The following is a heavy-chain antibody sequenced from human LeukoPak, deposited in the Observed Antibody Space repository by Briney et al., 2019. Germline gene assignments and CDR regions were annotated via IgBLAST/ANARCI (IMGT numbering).Heavy chain of an antibody. CDR2: IYRGSTT. CDR1: GSSLSSLY. V-gene: IGHV4-59*01. D-gene: IGHD6-13*01. J-gene: IGHJ4*02. CDR3: TREKLSAGPQFEH. Sequence: PSHTLSLTCAVYGSSLSSLYCSWIRKRPGQGLKLLGYIYRGSTTMYNPSLKSRVTVSVDTSKNQFSLRLTSVTAADTAIYYCTREKLSAGPQFEHWGRGLLVSVSS.